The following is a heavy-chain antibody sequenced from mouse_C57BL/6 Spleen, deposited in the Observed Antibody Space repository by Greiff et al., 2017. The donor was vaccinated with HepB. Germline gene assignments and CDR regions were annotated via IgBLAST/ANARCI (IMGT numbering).Heavy chain of an antibody. V-gene: IGHV5-12*01. Sequence: EVKVVESGGGLVQPGGSLKLSCAASGFTFSDYYMYWVRQTPEKRLEWVAYISNGGGSTYYPDTVKGRFTISRDNAKNTLYLQMSRLKSEDTAMYYCARGEYYGSSPGAMDYWGQGTSVTVSS. CDR1: GFTFSDYY. J-gene: IGHJ4*01. CDR2: ISNGGGST. CDR3: ARGEYYGSSPGAMDY. D-gene: IGHD1-1*01.